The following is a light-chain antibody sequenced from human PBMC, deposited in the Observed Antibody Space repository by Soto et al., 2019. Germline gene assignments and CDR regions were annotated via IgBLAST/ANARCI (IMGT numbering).Light chain of an antibody. J-gene: IGKJ1*01. CDR1: QSISNW. V-gene: IGKV1-5*03. CDR3: QQYNSS. CDR2: KAS. Sequence: DIQMTQSPSTLSASVGDRVALTCRASQSISNWLAWYRQKPGKAPKLLIYKASSLESGVPSRFSGSGSGTEFTLTISSLQPDDFATYYCQQYNSSFGQGTKVEIK.